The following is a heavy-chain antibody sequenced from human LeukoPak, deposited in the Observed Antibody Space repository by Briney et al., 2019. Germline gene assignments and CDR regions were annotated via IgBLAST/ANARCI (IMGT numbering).Heavy chain of an antibody. V-gene: IGHV4-59*01. J-gene: IGHJ4*02. Sequence: PSETLSLTCTVSGGSISGYYWSWIRQPPGKGLEWIGYIYYSGSTNYNPSLKSRVTISVDTSKNQFSLKLSSVTAADTAVYYCAARHSYGFDLFDYWGQGTLVTVSS. CDR1: GGSISGYY. CDR3: AARHSYGFDLFDY. D-gene: IGHD5-18*01. CDR2: IYYSGST.